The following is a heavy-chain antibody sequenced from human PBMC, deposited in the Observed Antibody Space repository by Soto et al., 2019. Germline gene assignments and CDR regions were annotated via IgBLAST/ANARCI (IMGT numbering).Heavy chain of an antibody. V-gene: IGHV3-73*01. J-gene: IGHJ4*02. CDR1: GFTFSGAA. Sequence: WGSLRLSCAVSGFTFSGAAIHWVRQAPGKGLEWIGRIRSKTNNYATAYADSVTGRFTLSRNDSSNTTYLQMNSLKTEDTAVYYCTSLPYWVQGT. CDR2: IRSKTNNYAT. CDR3: TSLPY.